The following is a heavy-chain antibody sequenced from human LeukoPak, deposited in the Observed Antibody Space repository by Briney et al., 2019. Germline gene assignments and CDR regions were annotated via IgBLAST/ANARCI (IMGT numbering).Heavy chain of an antibody. J-gene: IGHJ4*02. CDR3: ARHLRFGELLSPFDY. Sequence: GESLKISCKGSGYSFTNYWIGWVRQMPGKGLEWMGIIYPGDSDTRYSPSFQGQVTISADKSISTAYLQWSSLKASDTAMYYCARHLRFGELLSPFDYWGQGTLVTVSS. CDR2: IYPGDSDT. CDR1: GYSFTNYW. D-gene: IGHD3-10*01. V-gene: IGHV5-51*01.